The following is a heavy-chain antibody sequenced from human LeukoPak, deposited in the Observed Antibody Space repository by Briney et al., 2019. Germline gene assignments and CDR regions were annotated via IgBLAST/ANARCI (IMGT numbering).Heavy chain of an antibody. V-gene: IGHV3-23*01. Sequence: PGRSLRLSCTASGFTFSSYAMSWVRQAPGKGLEWVSAISGSGGTTYYADSVKGRFTISRDNSKNTLYLEMNSLRAEDTALYYCAKYVATGTNAFDIWGQGTTVTVSS. D-gene: IGHD1-7*01. J-gene: IGHJ3*02. CDR1: GFTFSSYA. CDR2: ISGSGGTT. CDR3: AKYVATGTNAFDI.